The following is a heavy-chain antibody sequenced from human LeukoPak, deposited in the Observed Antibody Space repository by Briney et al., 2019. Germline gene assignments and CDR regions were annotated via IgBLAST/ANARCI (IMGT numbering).Heavy chain of an antibody. CDR3: AKTFSSTVTYDAFDI. CDR1: GFTFDDYA. Sequence: GGSLRLSCAASGFTFDDYAMHWVRQAPGKGLEWVSRISWDGGSTYYADSVKGRFTIFRDNSKNSLYLQMNSLRAEDAALYYCAKTFSSTVTYDAFDIWGQGTMVTVSS. CDR2: ISWDGGST. J-gene: IGHJ3*02. V-gene: IGHV3-43D*03. D-gene: IGHD4-11*01.